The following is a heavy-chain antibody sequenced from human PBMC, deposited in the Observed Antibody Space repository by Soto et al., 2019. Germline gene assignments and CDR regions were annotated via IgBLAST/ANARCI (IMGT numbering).Heavy chain of an antibody. V-gene: IGHV3-21*02. CDR3: TRDRVKIRGGYYHYDVMDV. J-gene: IGHJ6*02. CDR1: EFTFSVYS. Sequence: DVQLEESGGGLVKPGGSLRLSCVASEFTFSVYSMNWVRQAPGKGLEWVSSISSGSSYIYYADSVKGRFTISRDNDKSSLFLHMNSLRVDATAVYYCTRDRVKIRGGYYHYDVMDVWCQGPTVTVSS. CDR2: ISSGSSYI. D-gene: IGHD3-10*01.